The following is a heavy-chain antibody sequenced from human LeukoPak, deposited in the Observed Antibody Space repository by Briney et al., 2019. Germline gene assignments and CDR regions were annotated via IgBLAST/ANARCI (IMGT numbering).Heavy chain of an antibody. CDR2: INHSGST. Sequence: SETLSLTRAVYGGSFSGYYWSWIRLPPGKGLEWIGEINHSGSTNYNPSLKRRVTISVDTSKNQFSLKLSSVTAADTAVYYCARRGYSSGWYDDYWGQGTLVTVSS. CDR1: GGSFSGYY. CDR3: ARRGYSSGWYDDY. V-gene: IGHV4-34*01. J-gene: IGHJ4*02. D-gene: IGHD6-19*01.